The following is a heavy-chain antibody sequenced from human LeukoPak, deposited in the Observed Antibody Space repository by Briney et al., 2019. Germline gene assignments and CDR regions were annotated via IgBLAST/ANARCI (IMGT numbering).Heavy chain of an antibody. D-gene: IGHD3-3*01. Sequence: GGSLRLSCSASGFTFSSHAMHWVRQAPGKGLEYVSAISSNGGSTYYADSVKGRVTISRYNAKNSLYLQMNSLRAEDTAVYYCASGVTIFGVVRFDYWGQGTLVTVSS. CDR3: ASGVTIFGVVRFDY. V-gene: IGHV3-64*04. CDR2: ISSNGGST. J-gene: IGHJ4*02. CDR1: GFTFSSHA.